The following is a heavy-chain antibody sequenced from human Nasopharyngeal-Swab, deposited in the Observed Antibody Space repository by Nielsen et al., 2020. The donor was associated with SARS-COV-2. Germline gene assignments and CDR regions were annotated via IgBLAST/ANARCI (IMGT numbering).Heavy chain of an antibody. V-gene: IGHV3-11*04. CDR3: ARDFHIVVVPAALDY. Sequence: GESLKISCAASGFTFSDYYMSWIRQAPGKGLEWVSYISSSGSTIYYADSVKGRFTISRDNAKNSLYLQMNSLRAEDTAVYYCARDFHIVVVPAALDYWGQGTLVTVSS. CDR2: ISSSGSTI. CDR1: GFTFSDYY. J-gene: IGHJ4*02. D-gene: IGHD2-2*01.